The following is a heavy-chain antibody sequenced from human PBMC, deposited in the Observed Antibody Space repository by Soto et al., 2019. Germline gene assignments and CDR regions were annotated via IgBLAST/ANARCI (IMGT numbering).Heavy chain of an antibody. J-gene: IGHJ1*01. CDR2: IYHSGNT. Sequence: QLQLQESGSGLVKPSQTLSLTCAVSGGSISSGGYSWSWIRQPPGKGLEWIGDIYHSGNTYYNPALKSRVTISVDRSKNQFSLKLSSVTAADTAVYYWAISCFDTSGSAPRDWGQGTMVTVSS. CDR1: GGSISSGGYS. CDR3: AISCFDTSGSAPRD. V-gene: IGHV4-30-2*01. D-gene: IGHD3-22*01.